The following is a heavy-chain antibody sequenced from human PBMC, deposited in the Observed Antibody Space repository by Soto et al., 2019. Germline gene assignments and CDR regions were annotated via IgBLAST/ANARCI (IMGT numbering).Heavy chain of an antibody. J-gene: IGHJ4*02. Sequence: SVKVSCKASGGTFSSYAISWVRQAPGQGLEWMGGIIPIFGTANYAQKFQGRVTITADESTSTAYMELSSLRSEDTAVYYCARLIIRGIAAAGMFDYWGQGTLVTVSS. CDR1: GGTFSSYA. CDR2: IIPIFGTA. CDR3: ARLIIRGIAAAGMFDY. D-gene: IGHD6-13*01. V-gene: IGHV1-69*13.